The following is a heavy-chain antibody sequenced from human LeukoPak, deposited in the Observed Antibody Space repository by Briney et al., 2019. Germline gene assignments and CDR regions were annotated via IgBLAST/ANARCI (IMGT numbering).Heavy chain of an antibody. CDR2: IRSKDYGGTT. V-gene: IGHV3-49*04. J-gene: IGHJ3*02. CDR3: SRNYVSGSYAFDI. D-gene: IGHD3-10*01. CDR1: RFTLGDHA. Sequence: GGCLRHSCTGPRFTLGDHAMRWVRQAPGRVQGREGFIRSKDYGGTTEYAASVKGRFTISRDDSKSIAYLQMNSLGIEDTAVYYCSRNYVSGSYAFDIWGQGTMVTVSS.